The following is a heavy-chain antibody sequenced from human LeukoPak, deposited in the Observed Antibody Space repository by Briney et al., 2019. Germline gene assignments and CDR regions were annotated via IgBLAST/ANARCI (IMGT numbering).Heavy chain of an antibody. CDR3: ARDQRPTTVVTPGDY. D-gene: IGHD4-17*01. J-gene: IGHJ4*02. V-gene: IGHV1-18*01. Sequence: ASVKVSCKASGYTFTSYGISWVRQAPGQGLEWMGWISAYNGNTNYAQKLQGRVTMTTDTSTSTAYMELRSLRSDDTAVYYCARDQRPTTVVTPGDYWGQGTLVTVSS. CDR2: ISAYNGNT. CDR1: GYTFTSYG.